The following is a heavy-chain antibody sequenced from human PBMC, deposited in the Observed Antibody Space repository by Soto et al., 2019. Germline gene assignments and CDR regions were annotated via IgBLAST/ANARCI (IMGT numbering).Heavy chain of an antibody. CDR1: GYSFTSYW. J-gene: IGHJ3*02. CDR3: ASHSYDSSGYTGPADDFDI. V-gene: IGHV5-51*01. D-gene: IGHD3-22*01. CDR2: IYPGDSDT. Sequence: PGESLKISCKGSGYSFTSYWIGWLRQMPGKGLEWMGIIYPGDSDTRYSPSFQGQVTISADKSISTAYLQWSSLKASDTAMYYCASHSYDSSGYTGPADDFDIWGQVTMVTVSS.